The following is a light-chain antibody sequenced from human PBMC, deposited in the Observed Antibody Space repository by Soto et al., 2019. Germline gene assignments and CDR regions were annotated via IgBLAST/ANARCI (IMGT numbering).Light chain of an antibody. J-gene: IGKJ3*01. CDR1: QSVSSNY. CDR2: GAS. Sequence: EIVLTQSPGTLSLSPGERATLSCRASQSVSSNYLAWYRQTPGQAPRLLISGASSRATGIPDRFSGSGSGTDFPLTISRLEPEDFAVYYCQLYDSSSLFSFGPGTKVEVK. CDR3: QLYDSSSLFS. V-gene: IGKV3-20*01.